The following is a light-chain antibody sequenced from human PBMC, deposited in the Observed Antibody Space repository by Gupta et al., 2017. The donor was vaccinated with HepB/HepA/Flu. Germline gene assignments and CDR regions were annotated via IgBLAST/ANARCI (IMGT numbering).Light chain of an antibody. J-gene: IGKJ4*02. CDR3: QQYDS. Sequence: DIQMTQSPSSLSASVGDRVTITCQASQDISNYLNWYQQKPGKAPKLLIYDASNLETGVPSRCSGSGSGTDFTFTISSLQPEDIATYYCQQYDSFGGGTKVEIK. CDR2: DAS. CDR1: QDISNY. V-gene: IGKV1-33*01.